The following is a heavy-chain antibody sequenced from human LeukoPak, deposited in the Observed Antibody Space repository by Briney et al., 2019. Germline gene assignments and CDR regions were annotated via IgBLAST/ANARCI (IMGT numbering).Heavy chain of an antibody. J-gene: IGHJ5*01. CDR3: AKDRDYGDYLPVS. CDR1: GFTFSNYA. CDR2: ISGSGGST. D-gene: IGHD4-17*01. V-gene: IGHV3-23*01. Sequence: PGGSLRLSCAASGFTFSNYAMNWVRQAPGKGLEWVSGISGSGGSTYYADSVKGRFTSSRDNSKHTLYLQMNSLRAEDTAVYYCAKDRDYGDYLPVSWGQEPWSPSPQ.